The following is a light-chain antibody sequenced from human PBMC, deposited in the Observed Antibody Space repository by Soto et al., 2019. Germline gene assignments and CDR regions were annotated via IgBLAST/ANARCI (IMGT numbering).Light chain of an antibody. CDR2: GAS. V-gene: IGKV3-15*01. J-gene: IGKJ1*01. CDR1: QSVTRN. CDR3: QQYNNWPPWT. Sequence: EIVMTQSPATLSVSPGERATLSCRASQSVTRNLAWYQHKPGQAPRLLIYGASIRATGIPARFSGSGSGTEFTLTISSLQSEDFAVYYCQQYNNWPPWTFGQGAKVEVK.